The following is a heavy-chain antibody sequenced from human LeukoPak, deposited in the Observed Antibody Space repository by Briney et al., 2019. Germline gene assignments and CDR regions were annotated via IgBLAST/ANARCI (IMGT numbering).Heavy chain of an antibody. CDR2: FDPEDGET. J-gene: IGHJ4*02. Sequence: ASVKVSCRVSGYTLTELSMHWVRQAPGKGLEWMGGFDPEDGETIYAQKFQGRVTMTEDTSTDTAYMELSSLRSEDTAVYYSATGSSGWYGEIDYWGQGTLVTVSS. CDR1: GYTLTELS. CDR3: ATGSSGWYGEIDY. D-gene: IGHD6-19*01. V-gene: IGHV1-24*01.